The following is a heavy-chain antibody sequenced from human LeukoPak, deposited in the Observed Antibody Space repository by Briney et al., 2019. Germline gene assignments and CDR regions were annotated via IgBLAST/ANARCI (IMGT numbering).Heavy chain of an antibody. CDR3: AKGASSSANWFDP. D-gene: IGHD6-6*01. V-gene: IGHV3-7*01. Sequence: GGSLRLSCAASGFTFWMSWVRQAPGQGLEWVANIKQDGSEKYYVDSVKGRFTISRDNSKNTLYLQMNSLRAEDTAVYYCAKGASSSANWFDPWGQGTLDTVSS. CDR2: IKQDGSEK. CDR1: GFTFW. J-gene: IGHJ5*02.